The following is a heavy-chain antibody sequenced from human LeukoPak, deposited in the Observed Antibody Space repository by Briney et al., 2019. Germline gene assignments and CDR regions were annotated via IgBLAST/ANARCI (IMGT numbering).Heavy chain of an antibody. D-gene: IGHD3-22*01. Sequence: SVKVSCKASGGTFSSYAISWVRQAPGQGLEWMGGIIPIFGTANYAQKFQGRVTITADESTSTAYMELSSLRSEDTAVYYCARGKYDSSGYYYPHYYYYMDVWGKGTTVTISS. J-gene: IGHJ6*03. V-gene: IGHV1-69*13. CDR1: GGTFSSYA. CDR2: IIPIFGTA. CDR3: ARGKYDSSGYYYPHYYYYMDV.